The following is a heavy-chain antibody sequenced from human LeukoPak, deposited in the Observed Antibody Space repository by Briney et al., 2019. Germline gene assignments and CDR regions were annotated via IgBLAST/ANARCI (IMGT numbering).Heavy chain of an antibody. V-gene: IGHV3-74*01. J-gene: IGHJ1*01. CDR2: IKSDGRT. Sequence: GGSLRLSCAAAGFTFSNYWIHWVRQAPGKGLVWVSRIKSDGRTNYADSVKGRFTISRDNAKNTVSLQMNSLRAEDTGVYYCARAPSEIGRYYPEDFRHWGQGTLVTVSS. D-gene: IGHD3-22*01. CDR1: GFTFSNYW. CDR3: ARAPSEIGRYYPEDFRH.